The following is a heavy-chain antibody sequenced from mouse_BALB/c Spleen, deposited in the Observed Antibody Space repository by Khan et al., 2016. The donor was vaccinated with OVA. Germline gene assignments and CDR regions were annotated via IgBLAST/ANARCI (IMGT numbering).Heavy chain of an antibody. Sequence: EVELVESGGGLVQPGGSLILSCATSGFTFTDYYMNWVRQPPGKALEWLGFIRKKASGYTTEYSPSVKGRFTISSDTSQPILHLQMNTLRAEDSATYDWARVDYGYGFAYWGQGTLVTVSA. V-gene: IGHV7-3*02. D-gene: IGHD1-2*01. CDR1: GFTFTDYY. CDR3: ARVDYGYGFAY. CDR2: IRKKASGYTT. J-gene: IGHJ3*01.